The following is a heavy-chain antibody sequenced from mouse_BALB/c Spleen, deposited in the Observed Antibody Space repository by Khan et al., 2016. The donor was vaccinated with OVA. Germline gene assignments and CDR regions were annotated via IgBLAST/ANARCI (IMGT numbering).Heavy chain of an antibody. J-gene: IGHJ4*01. Sequence: EVELVESGGDLVKPGESLKLSCTASGFTFSTYGMSWVRQTPDKRLEWVATISSGGTYTYYPDSVMGRFTISRDNAKNTLYLQMSSLRSEDTAMYYCARHWVGVMDYWGQGTSVTVSS. CDR1: GFTFSTYG. D-gene: IGHD1-1*01. V-gene: IGHV5-6*01. CDR2: ISSGGTYT. CDR3: ARHWVGVMDY.